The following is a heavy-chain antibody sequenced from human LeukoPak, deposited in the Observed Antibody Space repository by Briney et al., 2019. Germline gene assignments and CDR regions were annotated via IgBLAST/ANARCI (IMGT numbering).Heavy chain of an antibody. J-gene: IGHJ4*02. D-gene: IGHD6-13*01. Sequence: GGSLRLSCAASGFTISTYEMNWVRQAPGKGLEWVSYISSSGSTIYYADSVKGRFTITRDNAKNSLYLQMNSLRAEDTAVYYCARGGSSWYYFDYWGQGTLVTVSS. CDR1: GFTISTYE. CDR2: ISSSGSTI. CDR3: ARGGSSWYYFDY. V-gene: IGHV3-48*03.